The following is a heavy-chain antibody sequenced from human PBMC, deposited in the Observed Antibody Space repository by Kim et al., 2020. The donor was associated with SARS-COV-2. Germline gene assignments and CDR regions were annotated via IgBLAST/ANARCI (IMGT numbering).Heavy chain of an antibody. CDR1: GFTFSSYA. CDR2: ISGSGGST. D-gene: IGHD3-10*01. Sequence: GGSLRLSCAASGFTFSSYAMSWVRQAPGKGLEWVSAISGSGGSTYYADSVKGRLTISRDNSKNTLYLQMNSLRAEDTAVYYCAKRSQFGFTVSGYYYYGMDVWGQGTTVTVSS. V-gene: IGHV3-23*01. J-gene: IGHJ6*02. CDR3: AKRSQFGFTVSGYYYYGMDV.